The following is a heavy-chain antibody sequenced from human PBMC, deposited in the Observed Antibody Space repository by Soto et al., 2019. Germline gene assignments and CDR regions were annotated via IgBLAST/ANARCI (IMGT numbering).Heavy chain of an antibody. J-gene: IGHJ4*02. D-gene: IGHD3-9*01. V-gene: IGHV3-66*01. Sequence: EVQLVESGGGLVQRGGSLRLSCAASGFTVINNYMSWVRQAPGKGLEWVSVFYGGGNTYYADSVKGRFTISRDSLKNTVYLQMNSLKVEDSAVYSCAGERNFDPLGNDYWGRGSLVTVSP. CDR3: AGERNFDPLGNDY. CDR2: FYGGGNT. CDR1: GFTVINNY.